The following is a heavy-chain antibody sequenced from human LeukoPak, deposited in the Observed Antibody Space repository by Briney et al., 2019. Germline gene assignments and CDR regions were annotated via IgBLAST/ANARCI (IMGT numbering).Heavy chain of an antibody. CDR3: AYRKFSSPWFDP. D-gene: IGHD1-14*01. V-gene: IGHV5-51*01. CDR1: AYIFSTYW. J-gene: IGHJ5*02. CDR2: IYPGDSRT. Sequence: KIGESLKISCQGSAYIFSTYWIGWVRQMPGKGLEWMAVIYPGDSRTRYNPSFQGQVTISADKTISTAYLQWNSLKASDTAMYYCAYRKFSSPWFDPWGQGTLVTVSS.